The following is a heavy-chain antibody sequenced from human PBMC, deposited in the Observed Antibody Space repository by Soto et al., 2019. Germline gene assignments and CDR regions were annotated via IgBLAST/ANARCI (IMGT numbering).Heavy chain of an antibody. Sequence: GGSLRLSCAASGFTFSDYYMSWIRQAPGKGLEWVSYISSSGSTIYYADSVKGRFTISRDNAKNSLYLQMNSLRAEDTAVYYCARVYSDSSWSNNFDYWGQGTLVTVSS. CDR1: GFTFSDYY. V-gene: IGHV3-11*01. J-gene: IGHJ4*02. CDR3: ARVYSDSSWSNNFDY. D-gene: IGHD6-13*01. CDR2: ISSSGSTI.